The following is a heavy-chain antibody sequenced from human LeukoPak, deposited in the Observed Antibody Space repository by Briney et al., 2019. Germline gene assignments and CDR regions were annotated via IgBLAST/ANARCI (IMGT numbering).Heavy chain of an antibody. V-gene: IGHV1-69*06. Sequence: ASVKVSCKASGVTFNSYAINWVRQAPGQGLEWMGRIIPIFTTTNYVQKFQGRLTINVDKSTSTAYMELSSLKSEDTAVYFCARGGVAVAGTSFDYWGQGTLVTVSS. CDR2: IIPIFTTT. J-gene: IGHJ4*02. CDR1: GVTFNSYA. CDR3: ARGGVAVAGTSFDY. D-gene: IGHD6-19*01.